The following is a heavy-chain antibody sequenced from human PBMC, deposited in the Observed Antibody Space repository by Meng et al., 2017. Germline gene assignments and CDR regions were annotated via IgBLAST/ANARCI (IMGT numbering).Heavy chain of an antibody. CDR3: ARAGRSSGTYYFDY. CDR2: ISGNSGSI. J-gene: IGHJ4*02. D-gene: IGHD6-19*01. CDR1: GFTFADYA. Sequence: SLKISCAASGFTFADYAMHWVRQAPGKGLEWVSGISGNSGSIGYADSVKGRFTISRDNAKNSLYLQMNSLRAEDTAVYYCARAGRSSGTYYFDYWGQGTLVTVSS. V-gene: IGHV3-9*01.